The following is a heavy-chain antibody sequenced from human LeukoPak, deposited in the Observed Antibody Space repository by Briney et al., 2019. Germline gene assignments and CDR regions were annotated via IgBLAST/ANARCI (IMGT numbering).Heavy chain of an antibody. CDR1: GFTFSSYA. D-gene: IGHD1-1*01. CDR2: ISYDGSNK. V-gene: IGHV3-30*04. CDR3: AREKYICGEPGTRWFDL. J-gene: IGHJ5*02. Sequence: GRSLRLSCAASGFTFSSYAMHWVRQAPGKGLEGVAFISYDGSNKYYADSVKGRFTISRDNSKNTMYLQMNSLGGEHTAVYYCAREKYICGEPGTRWFDLWGQGTLVTVSS.